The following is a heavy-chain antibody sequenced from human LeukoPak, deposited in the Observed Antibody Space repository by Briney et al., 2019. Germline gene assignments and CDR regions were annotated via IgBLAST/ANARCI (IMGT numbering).Heavy chain of an antibody. CDR3: ARVWATVTTGYNWFDP. CDR1: RFTFSSYS. V-gene: IGHV3-21*01. CDR2: ISSSSYI. J-gene: IGHJ5*02. D-gene: IGHD4-17*01. Sequence: GGSLRLSCAASRFTFSSYSMNWVRQAPGKGLEWVSSISSSSYIYYADSVKGRFTISRDNAKNSLYLQMNSLRAEDTAVYYCARVWATVTTGYNWFDPWGQGTLVTVSS.